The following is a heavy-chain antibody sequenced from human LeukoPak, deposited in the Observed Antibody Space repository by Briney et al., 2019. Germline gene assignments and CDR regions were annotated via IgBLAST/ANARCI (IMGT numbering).Heavy chain of an antibody. CDR3: ARQSSNYYGSGNYRHFDY. V-gene: IGHV1-24*01. J-gene: IGHJ4*02. Sequence: ASVKVSCKVSGYTLTELSMHWVRQAPGKGLEWMGGFDPEDGETIYAQKFQGRVTMTEDTSTDTAYMELSSVTAADTAVYYCARQSSNYYGSGNYRHFDYWGQGTLVTVSS. D-gene: IGHD3-10*01. CDR2: FDPEDGET. CDR1: GYTLTELS.